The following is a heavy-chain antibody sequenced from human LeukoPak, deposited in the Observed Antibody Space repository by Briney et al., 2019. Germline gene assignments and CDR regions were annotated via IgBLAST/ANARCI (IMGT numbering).Heavy chain of an antibody. CDR2: IYYSGST. J-gene: IGHJ3*02. V-gene: IGHV4-30-4*08. CDR1: GGSISSGDYY. Sequence: SETLSLTCTVSGGSISSGDYYWSWIRQPPGKGLEWIGYIYYSGSTYYNPSLKSRLTISVDTSKNQFSLKLNSVTAADTAVYYCARGHLRYYDSSGSKTDAFDIWGQGTMVTVSS. D-gene: IGHD3-22*01. CDR3: ARGHLRYYDSSGSKTDAFDI.